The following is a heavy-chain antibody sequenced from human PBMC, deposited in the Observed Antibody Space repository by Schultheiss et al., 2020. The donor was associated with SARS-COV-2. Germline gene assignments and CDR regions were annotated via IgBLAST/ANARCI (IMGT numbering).Heavy chain of an antibody. Sequence: SETLSLTCTVSGGSISSSSYYWGWIRQPPGKGLEWIGSIYYSGSTNYNPSLKSRVTMSVDTSKNQFSLKLSSVTAADTAIYYCGSLLYTSSWPVDYWGQGSLVTVSS. CDR2: IYYSGST. CDR1: GGSISSSSYY. CDR3: GSLLYTSSWPVDY. D-gene: IGHD6-13*01. J-gene: IGHJ4*02. V-gene: IGHV4-39*07.